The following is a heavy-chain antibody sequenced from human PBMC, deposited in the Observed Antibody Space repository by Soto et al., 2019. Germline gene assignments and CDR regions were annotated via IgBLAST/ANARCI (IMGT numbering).Heavy chain of an antibody. CDR1: GFSLSNARMG. Sequence: SGPTLVNPTETLTLTCTVSGFSLSNARMGVSWIRQPPGKALEWLAHIFSNDEKSYSTSLKSRLTISKDTSKSQVVLTMTNMDPVDTATYYCARIVDRDGYSHSADFDYWGQGTLVTVSS. D-gene: IGHD5-18*01. V-gene: IGHV2-26*01. CDR2: IFSNDEK. J-gene: IGHJ4*02. CDR3: ARIVDRDGYSHSADFDY.